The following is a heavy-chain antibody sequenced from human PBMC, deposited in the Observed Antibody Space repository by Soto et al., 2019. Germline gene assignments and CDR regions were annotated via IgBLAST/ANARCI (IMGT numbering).Heavy chain of an antibody. D-gene: IGHD3-10*01. J-gene: IGHJ6*02. V-gene: IGHV3-23*01. CDR2: ISGSGGGT. Sequence: RISQKPGKGLEWVSAISGSGGGTYYADSVKGRFTISRDNSKNTLYLQMNSLRAEDTAVYYCSKIYGSGSYYCYYGMDVWVQRSTV. CDR3: SKIYGSGSYYCYYGMDV.